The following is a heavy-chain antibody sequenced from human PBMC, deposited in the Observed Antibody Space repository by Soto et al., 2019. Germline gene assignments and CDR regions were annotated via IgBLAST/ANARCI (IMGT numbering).Heavy chain of an antibody. CDR3: ARGGIAATPF. V-gene: IGHV4-31*03. J-gene: IGHJ4*02. D-gene: IGHD2-15*01. CDR1: GGSINSRGYY. Sequence: QVQLQESGPGLVKPSQTLSLTCTVSGGSINSRGYYWSWIRQHPGKGLEWIGYIYNSGSAYYNPSLKSRVTISIDTSKNQFSLKLSSVTAADTTVYYCARGGIAATPFWGQGTLVTVSS. CDR2: IYNSGSA.